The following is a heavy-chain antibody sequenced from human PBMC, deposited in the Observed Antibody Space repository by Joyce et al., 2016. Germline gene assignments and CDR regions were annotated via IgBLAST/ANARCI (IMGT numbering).Heavy chain of an antibody. Sequence: VQLVESGGGVAQPGRSLRLSCAASGFTFNRYAMQWVRQTPGTGLEWVAVISPDGSKKFYSDSVKDRFIISRDNSNKMVFVQMNSLRVEDTGVYYCARSPSNSWHTFDSWGQGTLVSVSS. CDR1: GFTFNRYA. CDR3: ARSPSNSWHTFDS. D-gene: IGHD2-2*01. J-gene: IGHJ4*02. CDR2: ISPDGSKK. V-gene: IGHV3-30-3*01.